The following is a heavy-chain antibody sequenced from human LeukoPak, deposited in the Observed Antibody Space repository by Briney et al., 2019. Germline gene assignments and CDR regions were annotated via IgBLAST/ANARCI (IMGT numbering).Heavy chain of an antibody. CDR1: GYTFTGYY. D-gene: IGHD5-12*01. V-gene: IGHV1-2*02. CDR3: ARDSLYSSYDSGDFDY. J-gene: IGHJ4*02. CDR2: INPNSGGK. Sequence: ASVNVSCKASGYTFTGYYMHWVRQAPGQGLEWMGWINPNSGGKNYAQKFQGRVTMTRDTSISTAYMELSRLRSDDTAVYYCARDSLYSSYDSGDFDYWGQGTLVTVSS.